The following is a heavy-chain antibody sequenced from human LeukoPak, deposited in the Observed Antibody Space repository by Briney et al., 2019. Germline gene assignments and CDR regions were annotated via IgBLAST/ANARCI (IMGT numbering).Heavy chain of an antibody. CDR3: ASKSAARDPIDY. Sequence: SETLSLTCAVYGGSFSGYYWSWIRQPPGKGLEWIGEINHSGSTNYNPSLKSRVTISVDTSKNQFSLKLSSVTAVDTAVYYCASKSAARDPIDYWGQGTLVTVSS. CDR1: GGSFSGYY. J-gene: IGHJ4*02. CDR2: INHSGST. V-gene: IGHV4-34*01. D-gene: IGHD2-2*01.